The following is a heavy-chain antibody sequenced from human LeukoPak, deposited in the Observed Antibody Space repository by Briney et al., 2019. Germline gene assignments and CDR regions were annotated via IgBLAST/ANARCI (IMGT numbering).Heavy chain of an antibody. CDR3: ASINILTGYWFDY. Sequence: SETLSLTCTVSGGSISSYYWSWIRQPPGKGLEWIGYIYYSGSTNYNPSLKSRVTISVDTSKNQFSLKLSSVTAADTAVYYCASINILTGYWFDYWGQGTLVTVSS. CDR2: IYYSGST. J-gene: IGHJ4*02. V-gene: IGHV4-59*01. CDR1: GGSISSYY. D-gene: IGHD3-9*01.